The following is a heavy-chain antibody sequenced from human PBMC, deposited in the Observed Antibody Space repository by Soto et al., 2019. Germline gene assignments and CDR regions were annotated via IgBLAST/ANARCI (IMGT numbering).Heavy chain of an antibody. CDR2: IYYSGST. CDR1: GGSISSGGYY. J-gene: IGHJ5*02. Sequence: PSETLSLTCTVSGGSISSGGYYWSWIRQHPGKGLEWIGYIYYSGSTYHNPSLKSRVTISVDTSKNQFSLKLSSVTAADTAVYYCARVLVPAAIWFDPWGQGTLVTVSS. V-gene: IGHV4-31*03. CDR3: ARVLVPAAIWFDP. D-gene: IGHD2-2*01.